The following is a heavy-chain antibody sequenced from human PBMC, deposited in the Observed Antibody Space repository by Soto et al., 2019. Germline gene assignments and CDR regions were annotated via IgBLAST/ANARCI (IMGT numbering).Heavy chain of an antibody. Sequence: SLTCTVSGGSFSSYYWSWIRQPPGKGLEWIGYIYHSGTTTYNPSLKSRVTISVDTSKNQIYLRLSSVTAADTAVYYCAREVQYWFDPWGQGTLVTVSS. CDR2: IYHSGTT. J-gene: IGHJ5*02. V-gene: IGHV4-59*01. CDR3: AREVQYWFDP. D-gene: IGHD1-1*01. CDR1: GGSFSSYY.